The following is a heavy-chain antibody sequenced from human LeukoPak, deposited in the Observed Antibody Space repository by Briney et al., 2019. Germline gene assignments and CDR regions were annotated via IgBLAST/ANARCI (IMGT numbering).Heavy chain of an antibody. CDR2: INPNSGGT. CDR3: ARHDSSGYYYNAFDI. V-gene: IGHV1-2*02. D-gene: IGHD3-22*01. CDR1: GYTFTGYY. J-gene: IGHJ3*02. Sequence: ASVKVSCKASGYTFTGYYMHWVRQAPGQGLEWMGWINPNSGGTNYAQEFQGRVTMTRDTSISTAYMELSRLRSDDTAVYYCARHDSSGYYYNAFDIWGQGTMVTVSS.